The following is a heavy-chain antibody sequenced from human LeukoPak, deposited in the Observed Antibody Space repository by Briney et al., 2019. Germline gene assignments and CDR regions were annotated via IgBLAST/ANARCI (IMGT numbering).Heavy chain of an antibody. J-gene: IGHJ6*03. CDR3: ARAYTGFHYYYYYMDV. V-gene: IGHV4-34*01. Sequence: NPSETLSLTCAVYGGSFSGYYWSWIRQPPGKGLEWIGSIYYSGSTYYNPSLKSRVTISVDTSKNQFSLKLSSVTAADTAVYYCARAYTGFHYYYYYMDVWGKGTTVTVSS. D-gene: IGHD1-1*01. CDR1: GGSFSGYY. CDR2: IYYSGST.